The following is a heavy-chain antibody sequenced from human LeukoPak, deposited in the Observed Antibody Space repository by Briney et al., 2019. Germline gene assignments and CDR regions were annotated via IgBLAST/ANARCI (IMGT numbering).Heavy chain of an antibody. D-gene: IGHD6-19*01. Sequence: GRSLSLSCASSEDPYSSDGVSCVHQAGGRGLEWVSAISGSGGSTYYADSVKGRFTISRDNSKHTLYLQMNSLRAEDTAVYYCAKTSRYSSGWYSWFDPWGQGTLVSVSS. J-gene: IGHJ5*02. CDR3: AKTSRYSSGWYSWFDP. V-gene: IGHV3-23*01. CDR1: EDPYSSDG. CDR2: ISGSGGST.